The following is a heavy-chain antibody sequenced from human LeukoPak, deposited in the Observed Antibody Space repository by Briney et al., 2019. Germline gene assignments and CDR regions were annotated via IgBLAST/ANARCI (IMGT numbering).Heavy chain of an antibody. V-gene: IGHV3-30*02. J-gene: IGHJ4*02. D-gene: IGHD4-23*01. Sequence: GGSLRLSCAASGFTFSSYGMHWVRQAPGKGLEWVAFIRYDGSNKYYADSVKGRFTISRDNSKNTLYLQMNSLRAEDTAVYYCAKAERYAGRGDFDYWGQGTLVTVSS. CDR3: AKAERYAGRGDFDY. CDR1: GFTFSSYG. CDR2: IRYDGSNK.